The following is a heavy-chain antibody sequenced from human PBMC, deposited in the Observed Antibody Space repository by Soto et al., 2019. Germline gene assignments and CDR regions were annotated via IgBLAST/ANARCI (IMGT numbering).Heavy chain of an antibody. CDR1: GYTFTSYG. J-gene: IGHJ3*02. D-gene: IGHD3-16*02. V-gene: IGHV1-18*01. CDR2: INPNNGNT. Sequence: ASVKVSCKASGYTFTSYGISWVRQAPGQGLEWMGWINPNNGNTNYAQKFQGWVTMTTDTSISTAYMELSRLRSDDTAVYYCARIDHRYDAFDIWGQGTMVTVSS. CDR3: ARIDHRYDAFDI.